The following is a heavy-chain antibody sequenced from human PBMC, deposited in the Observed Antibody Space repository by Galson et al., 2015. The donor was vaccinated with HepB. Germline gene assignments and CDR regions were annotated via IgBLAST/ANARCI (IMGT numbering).Heavy chain of an antibody. CDR1: GFTFRTYG. J-gene: IGHJ4*02. V-gene: IGHV3-48*02. Sequence: SLRLSCAASGFTFRTYGMNWVRQAPGKGLEWISYTSSSSNPIYYADSVKGRFTISRDNAKNSLYLQMNSLRDEDTAVYYCARDLGIATTITLGYWGRGTLVTVSS. D-gene: IGHD5-12*01. CDR2: TSSSSNPI. CDR3: ARDLGIATTITLGY.